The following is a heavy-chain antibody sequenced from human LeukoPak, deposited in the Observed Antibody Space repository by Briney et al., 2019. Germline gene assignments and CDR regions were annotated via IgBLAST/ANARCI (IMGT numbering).Heavy chain of an antibody. CDR1: GYTLTELS. D-gene: IGHD1-26*01. CDR3: ATRTVVGASRGLYYYGMDV. CDR2: FDPEDGET. J-gene: IGHJ6*02. Sequence: GASVKVSCKVSGYTLTELSMHWVRQAPGQGLEWMGGFDPEDGETIYAQKFQGRVTMTEDTSTDTAYMELSSLRSEDTAVYYCATRTVVGASRGLYYYGMDVWGQGTTVTVSS. V-gene: IGHV1-24*01.